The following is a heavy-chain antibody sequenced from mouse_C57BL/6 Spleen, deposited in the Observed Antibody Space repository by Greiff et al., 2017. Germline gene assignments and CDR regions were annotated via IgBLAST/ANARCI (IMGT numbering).Heavy chain of an antibody. Sequence: QVQLKESEAELVRPGASVKLSCKASGYTFTDYYINWVKQRPGQGLEWIARIYPGSGNTYYNEKFKGKATLTAEKSSSTAYMQLSSLTSADSAVYCCASYANYEFAYWGQGTLVTVSA. CDR1: GYTFTDYY. J-gene: IGHJ3*01. V-gene: IGHV1-76*01. CDR3: ASYANYEFAY. D-gene: IGHD2-1*01. CDR2: IYPGSGNT.